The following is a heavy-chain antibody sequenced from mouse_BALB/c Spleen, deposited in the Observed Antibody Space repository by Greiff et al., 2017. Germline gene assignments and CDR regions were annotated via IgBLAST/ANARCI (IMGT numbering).Heavy chain of an antibody. CDR2: IYPGDGDT. J-gene: IGHJ4*01. Sequence: QVQLQQSGAELARPGASVKLSCKASGYTFTSYWMQWVKQRPGQGLEWIGAIYPGDGDTRYTQKFKGKATLTADKSSSTAYMQLSSLASEDSAVYYCASPEAMDYWGQGTSVTVSS. CDR3: ASPEAMDY. V-gene: IGHV1-87*01. CDR1: GYTFTSYW.